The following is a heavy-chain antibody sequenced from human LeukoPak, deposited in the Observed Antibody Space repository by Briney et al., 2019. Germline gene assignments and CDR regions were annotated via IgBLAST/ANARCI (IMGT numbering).Heavy chain of an antibody. CDR3: ANDLVGTGAFDI. Sequence: GGSLRLSCTASGSTLSNFNIYAMSWVRQAPGKGLDWVSIISSGGDSIYYADSVKRRFTTSRDNSKKTLYLQMNSLRAEDTALYYCANDLVGTGAFDIWGRGTMVTVSS. D-gene: IGHD2-21*02. J-gene: IGHJ3*02. V-gene: IGHV3-23*01. CDR2: ISSGGDSI. CDR1: GSTLSNFNIYA.